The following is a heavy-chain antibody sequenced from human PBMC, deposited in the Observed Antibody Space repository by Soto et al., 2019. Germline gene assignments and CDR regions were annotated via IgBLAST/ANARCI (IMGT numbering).Heavy chain of an antibody. CDR3: ARNWFSVAGRFHFDY. Sequence: ERLCRTGTVSGGSINTYYWSWIRQPPGKGLEWIGYVDYSGNSDSSPSLKSRVTISIDTSKKQVSLKLNSVTAADTALYYCARNWFSVAGRFHFDYWGQGITVTVSS. CDR2: VDYSGNS. V-gene: IGHV4-59*01. D-gene: IGHD6-19*01. CDR1: GGSINTYY. J-gene: IGHJ4*02.